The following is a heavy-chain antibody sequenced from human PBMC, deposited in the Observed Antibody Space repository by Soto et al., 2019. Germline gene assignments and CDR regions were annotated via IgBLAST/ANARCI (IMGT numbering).Heavy chain of an antibody. CDR3: ARDGPEYCRSVHLNWLVR. CDR2: IYYSGST. CDR1: GGSISSYY. J-gene: IGHJ5*02. D-gene: IGHD3-10*01. V-gene: IGHV4-59*01. Sequence: SETLSLTCTVSGGSISSYYWSLIRQPPGKGLEWIGYIYYSGSTNYNPSLKSRVTISVDTSKNQFSLKLSSVTAADTAVYYCARDGPEYCRSVHLNWLVRWGEGTSVTVSP.